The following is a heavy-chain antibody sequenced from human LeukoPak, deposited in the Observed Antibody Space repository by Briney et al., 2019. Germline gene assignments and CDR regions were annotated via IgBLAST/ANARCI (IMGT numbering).Heavy chain of an antibody. CDR3: ARGGCGGDCYSDY. Sequence: GASVKVSCRASGYTFTGYYMHWVRQAPGQGLEWMGWINPNSGGTNYAQKFQGRVTMTRDTSISTAYMELSRLRSDDTAVYYCARGGCGGDCYSDYWGQGTLVTVSS. D-gene: IGHD2-21*02. J-gene: IGHJ4*02. V-gene: IGHV1-2*02. CDR2: INPNSGGT. CDR1: GYTFTGYY.